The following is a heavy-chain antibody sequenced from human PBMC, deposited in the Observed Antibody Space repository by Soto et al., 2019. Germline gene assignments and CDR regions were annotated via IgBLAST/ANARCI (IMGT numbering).Heavy chain of an antibody. Sequence: TSETLSLTCAVYGGSFSDYYRSWIRQPPGKGLEWIGEINHSGNTNYNPSLKSRVNISVDTSKNQLSLKLSSVTAADAAVYHCARRVRGRTSSSLWENRPRGEKYYSDHWRQGTLVTASS. CDR3: ARRVRGRTSSSLWENRPRGEKYYSDH. CDR2: INHSGNT. V-gene: IGHV4-34*01. CDR1: GGSFSDYY. J-gene: IGHJ4*02. D-gene: IGHD6-6*01.